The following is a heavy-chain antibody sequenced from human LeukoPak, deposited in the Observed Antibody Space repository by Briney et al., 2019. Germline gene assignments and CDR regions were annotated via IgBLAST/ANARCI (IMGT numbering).Heavy chain of an antibody. CDR2: IYPGDSDT. Sequence: GESLKISCKGSGYSFTSYWIGWVRQMPGKGLEWMGIIYPGDSDTRYSPSFQGRVTISADKSISTAYLQWSSLKASDTAMYYCARWRSVAGNYFDYWGQGTLVTVSS. J-gene: IGHJ4*02. V-gene: IGHV5-51*01. CDR3: ARWRSVAGNYFDY. D-gene: IGHD6-19*01. CDR1: GYSFTSYW.